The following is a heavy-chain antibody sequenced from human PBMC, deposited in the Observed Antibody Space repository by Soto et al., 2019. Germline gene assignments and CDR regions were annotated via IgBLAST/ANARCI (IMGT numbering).Heavy chain of an antibody. D-gene: IGHD6-25*01. V-gene: IGHV4-31*01. CDR2: IYYSGST. CDR3: AREAAGILNWFAP. CDR1: GGSISSGGYY. Sequence: QVQLQESGPGLVKPSQTLSLTCTVSGGSISSGGYYWSWIRQHPGKGLEWIGYIYYSGSTYYNPSLKSLVTISVDTSKNQFSLKLSSVTAADTAVYYCAREAAGILNWFAPWGQGTLVTVSS. J-gene: IGHJ5*02.